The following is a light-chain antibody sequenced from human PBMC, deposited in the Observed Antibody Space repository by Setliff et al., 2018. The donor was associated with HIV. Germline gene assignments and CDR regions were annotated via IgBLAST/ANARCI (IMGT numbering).Light chain of an antibody. CDR2: DVT. Sequence: QSVLTQPRSVSGSPGQSVTISCTGTSSDVGGSNYVSWYQHLPGKAPKLMIYDVTKRPSGVPDRFSGSKSGNTASLTISGLQSEDEADYYCCSYAGSYTSLYVFGTGTKVTVL. CDR3: CSYAGSYTSLYV. J-gene: IGLJ1*01. CDR1: SSDVGGSNY. V-gene: IGLV2-11*01.